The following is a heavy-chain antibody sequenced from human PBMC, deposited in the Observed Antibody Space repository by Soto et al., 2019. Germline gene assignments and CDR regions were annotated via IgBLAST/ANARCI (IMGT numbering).Heavy chain of an antibody. J-gene: IGHJ4*02. CDR2: LVPMFRTA. CDR3: ARGLGGSYFPFDF. Sequence: QVHLVQSGAEVKQPGSSVKVSCKTSGGTFSDSAINWLRQPPGQGLEWMGGLVPMFRTANSAPNLLGRVSITADEPTSTVFMGLSSLTFEDTAVYYGARGLGGSYFPFDFWGQGTLVTVSS. D-gene: IGHD1-26*01. V-gene: IGHV1-69*12. CDR1: GGTFSDSA.